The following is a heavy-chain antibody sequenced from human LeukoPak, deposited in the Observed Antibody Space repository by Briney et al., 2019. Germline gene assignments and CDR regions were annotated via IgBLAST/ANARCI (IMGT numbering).Heavy chain of an antibody. CDR2: IRYDGSNK. V-gene: IGHV3-30*02. CDR3: AKAWYSSSSFDY. CDR1: GFTFSNAW. D-gene: IGHD6-6*01. Sequence: GGSLRLSCAASGFTFSNAWMSWVRQAPGKGLEWVAFIRYDGSNKYYADSVKGRFTISRDNSKNTLYLQMNSLRAEDTAVYYCAKAWYSSSSFDYWGQGTLVTVSS. J-gene: IGHJ4*02.